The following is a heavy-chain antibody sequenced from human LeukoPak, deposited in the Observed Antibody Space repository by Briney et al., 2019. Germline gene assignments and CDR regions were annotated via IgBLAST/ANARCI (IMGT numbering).Heavy chain of an antibody. CDR1: GFTFSINA. V-gene: IGHV3-23*01. J-gene: IGHJ4*02. CDR3: AKDPTHTLYCGGDCPTYYFDY. CDR2: ISGSGSST. D-gene: IGHD2-21*02. Sequence: AGGSLRLSCAASGFTFSINAMSWVRQAPGKGLEWVSAISGSGSSTYYTDSVKGRFTISRDNGKNSLYLQMNSLRAEDTALYYCAKDPTHTLYCGGDCPTYYFDYWGQGTLVTVSS.